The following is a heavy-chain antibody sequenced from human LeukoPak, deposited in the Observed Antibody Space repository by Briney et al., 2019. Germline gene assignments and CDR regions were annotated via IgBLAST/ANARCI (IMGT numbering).Heavy chain of an antibody. CDR1: GFIFSGYW. J-gene: IGHJ5*02. Sequence: GGSLRLSCAASGFIFSGYWMHWVRQAPGKGLVWVSRIKSDGSSTSYAHSVKGRCTISRDNAKNTLYLQMNSLRAEDTAVYYCAKSDLFDPWGQGTLVTVSS. CDR3: AKSDLFDP. V-gene: IGHV3-74*01. CDR2: IKSDGSST.